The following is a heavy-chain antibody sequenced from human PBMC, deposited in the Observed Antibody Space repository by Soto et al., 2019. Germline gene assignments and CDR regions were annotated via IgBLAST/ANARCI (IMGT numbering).Heavy chain of an antibody. V-gene: IGHV3-23*01. CDR2: ISGSGGST. J-gene: IGHJ4*02. D-gene: IGHD3-22*01. Sequence: GGSLRLSCAASGFTFSSYAMSWVRQAPGKGLEWVSAISGSGGSTYCADSVKGRFTISRDNSKNTLYLQMNSLRAEDTAVYYCAKLWDSSGYYSFFDYWGQGTLVTVSA. CDR1: GFTFSSYA. CDR3: AKLWDSSGYYSFFDY.